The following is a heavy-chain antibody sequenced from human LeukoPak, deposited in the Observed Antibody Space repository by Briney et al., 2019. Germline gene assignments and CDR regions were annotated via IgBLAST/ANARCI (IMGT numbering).Heavy chain of an antibody. J-gene: IGHJ4*02. D-gene: IGHD3-22*01. CDR3: ARDLDTSGYTFDY. V-gene: IGHV3-48*02. CDR2: ISGSSRVI. CDR1: GFTFSTYS. Sequence: GGALRLSCAASGFTFSTYSMNWVRQAPGKGLEWISYISGSSRVIHYADSVKGRFTISRDNAKNSLYLQMNSLRDEDTAVYYCARDLDTSGYTFDYWGQGTLVTVSS.